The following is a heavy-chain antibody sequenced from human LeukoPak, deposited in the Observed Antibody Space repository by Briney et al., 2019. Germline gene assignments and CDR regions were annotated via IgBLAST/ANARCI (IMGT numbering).Heavy chain of an antibody. CDR3: AKDLGGKPYYYYGMDV. Sequence: PGGSRRLSCAASGFTCSSYAMTWVRQAPGKGLEWVSAISGGGGGTFYADSVKGRFTISRDNSKNTLYLQMNSLSAEDTAVYYCAKDLGGKPYYYYGMDVWGQGTTVTVSS. J-gene: IGHJ6*02. CDR1: GFTCSSYA. V-gene: IGHV3-23*01. CDR2: ISGGGGGT.